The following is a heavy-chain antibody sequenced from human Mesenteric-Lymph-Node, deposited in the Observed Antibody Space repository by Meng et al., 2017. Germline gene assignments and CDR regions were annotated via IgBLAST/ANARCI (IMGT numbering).Heavy chain of an antibody. Sequence: GESLKISCAASGFAFSNYAMNWVRQAPGKGLEWVSVIYSGGSTYYADSVKGRFTISRDNSKNTLYLQMNGLRAEDTAVYYCVRERDYGDALHIIKQDAFDMWGQGTKVTVSS. CDR1: GFAFSNYA. J-gene: IGHJ3*02. CDR2: IYSGGST. CDR3: VRERDYGDALHIIKQDAFDM. V-gene: IGHV3-66*01. D-gene: IGHD4-17*01.